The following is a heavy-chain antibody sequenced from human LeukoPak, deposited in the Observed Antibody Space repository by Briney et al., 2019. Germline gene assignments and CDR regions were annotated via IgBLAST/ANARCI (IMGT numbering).Heavy chain of an antibody. Sequence: GGSLRLSCSASGFTFNNYNMNWVRQAPGKGLEWVAVIWYDGSNKYYADSVKGRFTISRDNSKNTLYLQMNSLRAEDTAVYYCARGHAAFDYWGQGTLVTVSS. CDR3: ARGHAAFDY. V-gene: IGHV3-33*08. CDR1: GFTFNNYN. J-gene: IGHJ4*02. CDR2: IWYDGSNK. D-gene: IGHD2-15*01.